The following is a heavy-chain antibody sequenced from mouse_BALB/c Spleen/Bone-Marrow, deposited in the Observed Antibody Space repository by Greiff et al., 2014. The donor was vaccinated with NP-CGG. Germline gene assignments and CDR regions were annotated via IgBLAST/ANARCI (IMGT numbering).Heavy chain of an antibody. D-gene: IGHD3-1*01. CDR1: GYTFTSYW. V-gene: IGHV1-69*02. CDR3: ARRELGPRWFTY. CDR2: IDPSDCYT. Sequence: VQLQQSGAEFVKPGASVKLSCKASGYTFTSYWMHWVKQRPGQGLEWIGEIDPSDCYTNYNQKFKGKATLTVDKSSSTAYMQLSSLTSEDSAVYYCARRELGPRWFTYWGQGTLVTVSA. J-gene: IGHJ3*01.